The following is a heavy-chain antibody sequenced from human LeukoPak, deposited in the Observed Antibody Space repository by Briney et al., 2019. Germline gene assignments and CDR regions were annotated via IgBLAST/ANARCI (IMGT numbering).Heavy chain of an antibody. Sequence: PGGSLRVSCAASGFTFSAFNMNWVRQAPGKGLEWVSFITSGGSTILYADSVKGRFTISRDNANNSLYLQMNSLRVEDTAVYYCARGRGAGDYWGQGTLVTVSS. CDR3: ARGRGAGDY. CDR2: ITSGGSTI. J-gene: IGHJ4*02. V-gene: IGHV3-48*01. CDR1: GFTFSAFN. D-gene: IGHD3-10*01.